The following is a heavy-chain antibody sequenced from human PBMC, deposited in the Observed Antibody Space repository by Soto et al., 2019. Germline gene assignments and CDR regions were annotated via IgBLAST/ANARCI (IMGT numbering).Heavy chain of an antibody. CDR2: ISYDGSNK. CDR3: ARANPGFIAVADYFDY. J-gene: IGHJ4*02. V-gene: IGHV3-30*03. Sequence: QPGGSLRLSCAASGFTFSSYGMHWVRQAPGKGLEWVAVISYDGSNKYYADSVKGRFTISRDNSKNTLYLQMNSLRAEDTAVYYCARANPGFIAVADYFDYWGQGTLVTVSS. D-gene: IGHD6-19*01. CDR1: GFTFSSYG.